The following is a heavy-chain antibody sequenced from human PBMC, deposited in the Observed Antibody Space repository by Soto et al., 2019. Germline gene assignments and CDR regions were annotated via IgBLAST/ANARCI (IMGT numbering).Heavy chain of an antibody. J-gene: IGHJ4*02. V-gene: IGHV3-30-3*01. CDR1: GFTFSSCA. CDR3: ARGSGSTVTTLARY. Sequence: AGSLSLSCAASGFTFSSCAMHGVRQAPAKGLEWVAVISYDGSNKYYADSVKGRFTISRDNSKNTLYLQMNSLRAEDTAVYYCARGSGSTVTTLARYWGQGTLVTVSS. D-gene: IGHD4-4*01. CDR2: ISYDGSNK.